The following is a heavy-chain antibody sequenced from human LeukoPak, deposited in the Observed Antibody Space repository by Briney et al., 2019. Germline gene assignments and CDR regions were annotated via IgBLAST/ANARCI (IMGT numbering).Heavy chain of an antibody. J-gene: IGHJ3*02. CDR3: AKGLGPQYTIDAFDI. V-gene: IGHV3-9*03. Sequence: HTGGSLRLSRAASGFTFDDYAMHWVRQAPGKGLEGVSGISWNSSSIDYADSVKGRFTISRDNAKNSLYLQMNSLRTEDMALYYCAKGLGPQYTIDAFDIWGQGTMVTVSS. CDR1: GFTFDDYA. CDR2: ISWNSSSI. D-gene: IGHD3-16*01.